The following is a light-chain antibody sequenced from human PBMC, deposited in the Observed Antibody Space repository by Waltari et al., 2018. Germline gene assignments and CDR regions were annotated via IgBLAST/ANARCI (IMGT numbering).Light chain of an antibody. V-gene: IGKV3D-15*01. CDR3: QQYNNLQT. Sequence: EIVMTQSPAALSVSPGERATLPCSASQSVTSNLAWYQKKRGHSPRLLIYDASIRATGIPARFSGRGSGTEFTLTISSLQSEDFAVYYCQQYNNLQTFGQGTKLELK. CDR2: DAS. J-gene: IGKJ2*01. CDR1: QSVTSN.